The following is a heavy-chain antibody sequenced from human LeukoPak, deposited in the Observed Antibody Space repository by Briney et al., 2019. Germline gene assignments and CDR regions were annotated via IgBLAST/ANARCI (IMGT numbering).Heavy chain of an antibody. J-gene: IGHJ6*04. CDR2: ISYDGSHK. V-gene: IGHV3-30*04. Sequence: GGSLRLSCAASGFTFRSYAMHWVRQAPGKGLEWVAVISYDGSHKYYADSVKGRFTISRDNSKNTLFLQMDSLRADDSAVYFCANQRLLWFGGLAYRADSGMDVWGKGTTVTVSS. CDR3: ANQRLLWFGGLAYRADSGMDV. D-gene: IGHD3-10*01. CDR1: GFTFRSYA.